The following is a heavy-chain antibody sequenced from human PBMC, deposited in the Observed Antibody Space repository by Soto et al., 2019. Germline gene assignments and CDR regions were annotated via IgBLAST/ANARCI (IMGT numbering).Heavy chain of an antibody. D-gene: IGHD2-2*01. J-gene: IGHJ6*03. CDR3: ARGRKHVVVPAERIVTEASSYYYYMDV. CDR1: GGSFSGYY. Sequence: SETLSLTCAVYGGSFSGYYWSWIRQPPGKGLEWIGEINHSGSTNSNPSLKSRVTISVDTSKNQFSLKLSSVTAADTAVYYCARGRKHVVVPAERIVTEASSYYYYMDVWGKGTTVTVSS. V-gene: IGHV4-34*01. CDR2: INHSGST.